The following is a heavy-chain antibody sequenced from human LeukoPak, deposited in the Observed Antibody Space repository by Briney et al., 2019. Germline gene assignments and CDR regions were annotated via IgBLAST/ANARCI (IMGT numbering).Heavy chain of an antibody. CDR1: GGSISSYY. Sequence: SETLSLTCTVSGGSISSYYWSWIRQPPGKGLEWIGYIYYSGSTNYNPSLKSRVTISVDTSKNQFSLKLSSVTAVDTAVYYCARQGFVTATDYWGQGTLVTVSS. D-gene: IGHD5-18*01. CDR2: IYYSGST. V-gene: IGHV4-59*01. J-gene: IGHJ4*02. CDR3: ARQGFVTATDY.